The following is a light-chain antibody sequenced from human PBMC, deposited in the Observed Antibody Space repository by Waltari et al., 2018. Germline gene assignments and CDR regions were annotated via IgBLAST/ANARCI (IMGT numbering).Light chain of an antibody. CDR3: QHYNSYPVA. J-gene: IGKJ2*01. CDR1: QSISNW. CDR2: KAS. Sequence: DIQMTQSPSTLSASVGDRVTITCRASQSISNWLAWYQQKPGKAPNLLIYKASTLESGVPSRFSGSGSGTEFTLTISSLQPDDFATYHCQHYNSYPVAFGQGTQLEIK. V-gene: IGKV1-5*03.